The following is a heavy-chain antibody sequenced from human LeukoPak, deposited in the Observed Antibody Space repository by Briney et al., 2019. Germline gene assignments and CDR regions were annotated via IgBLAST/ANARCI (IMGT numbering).Heavy chain of an antibody. Sequence: ASVKVSCKASGYSFTGYFMHWVRQAPGEGLEWMGGINPNSGSTNYAQKFQGRVTMTRDTSISTVYMELSRLRSDDTAVYYCARHRESYYDSSGYWNAFDIWGQGTMVTVSS. J-gene: IGHJ3*02. CDR2: INPNSGST. CDR1: GYSFTGYF. D-gene: IGHD3-22*01. V-gene: IGHV1-2*02. CDR3: ARHRESYYDSSGYWNAFDI.